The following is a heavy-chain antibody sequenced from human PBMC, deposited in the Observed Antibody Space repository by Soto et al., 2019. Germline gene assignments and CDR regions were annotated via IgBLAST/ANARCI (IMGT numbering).Heavy chain of an antibody. CDR3: ARVGAWFGELFGAFDI. CDR2: INHSGST. J-gene: IGHJ3*02. V-gene: IGHV4-34*01. CDR1: GGSFSGYY. D-gene: IGHD3-10*01. Sequence: SETLSLTCAVYGGSFSGYYWSWIRQPPGKGLEWIGEINHSGSTNYNPSLKSRVTISVDTSKNQFSLKLSSVTAADTAVYYCARVGAWFGELFGAFDIWGQGTMVTVSS.